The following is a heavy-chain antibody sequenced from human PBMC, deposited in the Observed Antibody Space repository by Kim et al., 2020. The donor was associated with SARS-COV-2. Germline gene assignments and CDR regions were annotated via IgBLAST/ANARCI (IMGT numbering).Heavy chain of an antibody. D-gene: IGHD2-2*01. CDR2: ST. J-gene: IGHJ4*02. V-gene: IGHV3-23*01. CDR3: ARESSRRADY. Sequence: STVSADSGKGRFPISRDNSKNTLFLQLNSLRAEDTALYYCARESSRRADYWGQGTLVTVSS.